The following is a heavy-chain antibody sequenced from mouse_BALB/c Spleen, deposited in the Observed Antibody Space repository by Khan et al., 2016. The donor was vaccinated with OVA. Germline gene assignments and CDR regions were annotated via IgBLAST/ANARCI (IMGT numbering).Heavy chain of an antibody. CDR3: ARGRYYGNYYAMDY. V-gene: IGHV2-6-7*01. CDR2: IWGDGIA. J-gene: IGHJ4*01. Sequence: QVQLKESGPGLVAPSQSLSITCTVSGFSLTGYGVHWVRQPPGKGLEWLGMIWGDGIAAYNSTLKSRLSISKDNSKSQIFLQMNSLQTDDTAKYICARGRYYGNYYAMDYWGQGTSVTVSS. D-gene: IGHD2-1*01. CDR1: GFSLTGYG.